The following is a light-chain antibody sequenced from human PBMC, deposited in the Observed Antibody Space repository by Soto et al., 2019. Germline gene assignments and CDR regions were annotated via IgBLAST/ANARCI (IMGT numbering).Light chain of an antibody. CDR1: QSVPRSY. V-gene: IGKV3D-20*02. J-gene: IGKJ5*01. CDR2: GTS. CDR3: QQRSNWPPSIT. Sequence: EIVLTQSPGTLSLSPGARAPLSCRASQSVPRSYLAWYQQKPGQAPRLLIYGTSSRATGIPDRFSGSGSGTDFTLTVSSLEPEDFAVYYCQQRSNWPPSITFGQGTRLEIK.